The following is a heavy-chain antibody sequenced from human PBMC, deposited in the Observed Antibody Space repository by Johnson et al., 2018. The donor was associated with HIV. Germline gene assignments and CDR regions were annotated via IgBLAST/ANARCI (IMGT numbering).Heavy chain of an antibody. CDR2: ISSSGSTI. CDR3: ARAPPGGAFDI. D-gene: IGHD6-25*01. J-gene: IGHJ3*02. CDR1: VFTLSDYY. Sequence: QVQLVESGGGVVQPGRSLRLSCAASVFTLSDYYMSWIRQAPGKGLEWISYISSSGSTIYYADSVKGRITISRDNSKYTVYLQMNSLRVEDTAVYYCARAPPGGAFDIWGQGTMVTVSS. V-gene: IGHV3-11*04.